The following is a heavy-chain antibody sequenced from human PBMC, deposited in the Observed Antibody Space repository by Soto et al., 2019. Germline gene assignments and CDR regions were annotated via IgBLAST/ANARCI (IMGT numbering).Heavy chain of an antibody. CDR2: ISSSSSTI. Sequence: GGSMRLFCAASGFTFSSYGMSWVRQAPGKGLEWVSNISSSSSTIYYADSVKGRFTISRDNAKNSLYLQMNSLRAEDTAVYYCARVLLSGYDLRPHWGQGTLVTVSS. CDR3: ARVLLSGYDLRPH. D-gene: IGHD5-12*01. CDR1: GFTFSSYG. J-gene: IGHJ4*02. V-gene: IGHV3-48*01.